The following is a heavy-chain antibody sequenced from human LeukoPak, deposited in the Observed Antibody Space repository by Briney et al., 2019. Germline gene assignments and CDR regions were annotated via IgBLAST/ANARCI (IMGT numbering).Heavy chain of an antibody. D-gene: IGHD3-9*01. Sequence: PGGSLRLSFVASGFTFSNHGMHWVRQAPPKGLEWVALIWYDGSDKYYADSVKGRFTITRDNSKNTLYLQMDSLRAEDTAVYYCAKGALLTGYKGVDYWGRGTLVTVSS. CDR1: GFTFSNHG. V-gene: IGHV3-33*06. J-gene: IGHJ4*02. CDR3: AKGALLTGYKGVDY. CDR2: IWYDGSDK.